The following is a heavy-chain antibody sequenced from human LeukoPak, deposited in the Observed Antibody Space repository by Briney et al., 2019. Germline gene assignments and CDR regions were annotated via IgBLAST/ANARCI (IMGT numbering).Heavy chain of an antibody. V-gene: IGHV3-30*03. CDR3: ASHPAHYCSGGSCFYPY. Sequence: PGRSLRLSCAASGFTFSSYGMHWVRQAPGKGLEWVAVISYDGSNKYYADSVKGRFTISRDNSKNTLYLQVNSLRAEDTAVYYCASHPAHYCSGGSCFYPYWGQGTLVTVSS. CDR2: ISYDGSNK. CDR1: GFTFSSYG. J-gene: IGHJ4*02. D-gene: IGHD2-15*01.